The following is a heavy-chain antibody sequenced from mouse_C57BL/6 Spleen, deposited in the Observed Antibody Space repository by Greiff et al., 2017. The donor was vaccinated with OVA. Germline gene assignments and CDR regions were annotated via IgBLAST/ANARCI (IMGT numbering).Heavy chain of an antibody. Sequence: QVQLQQPGAELVKPGASVKLSFKASGYTFTSYWMQWVKQRPGQGLEWIGEIDPSDSYTNYNQKFKGKATLTVDTSSSTAYMQLSSLTSEDSAVYYCARGIGNYEAWFAYWGQGTLVTVSA. CDR2: IDPSDSYT. CDR3: ARGIGNYEAWFAY. J-gene: IGHJ3*01. D-gene: IGHD2-1*01. CDR1: GYTFTSYW. V-gene: IGHV1-50*01.